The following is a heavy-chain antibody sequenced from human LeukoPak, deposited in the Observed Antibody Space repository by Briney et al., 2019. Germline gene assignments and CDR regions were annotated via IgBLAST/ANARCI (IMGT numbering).Heavy chain of an antibody. J-gene: IGHJ3*02. CDR2: IYYSGST. CDR1: GGSISSYY. V-gene: IGHV4-59*12. Sequence: SETLSLTCTVSGGSISSYYWSWIRQPPGKGLEWIGYIYYSGSTNYNPSLKSRVTISVDTSKNQFSLKLSSVTAADTAVYYCAREIYGAFDIWGQGTMVTVSS. CDR3: AREIYGAFDI. D-gene: IGHD5-12*01.